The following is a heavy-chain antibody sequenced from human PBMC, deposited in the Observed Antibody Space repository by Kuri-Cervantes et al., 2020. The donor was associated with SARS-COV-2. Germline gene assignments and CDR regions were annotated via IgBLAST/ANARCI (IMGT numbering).Heavy chain of an antibody. V-gene: IGHV3-7*01. Sequence: GESLKISCAASGFTFSSYWMGWVRQAPGKGLEWVANIKQDGSEKYYVDSVKGRFTISRDNAKNSLYLQMNSLRAEDTAVYYCARDGWGSSFDYWGQGTLVTVSS. CDR1: GFTFSSYW. CDR2: IKQDGSEK. CDR3: ARDGWGSSFDY. D-gene: IGHD7-27*01. J-gene: IGHJ4*02.